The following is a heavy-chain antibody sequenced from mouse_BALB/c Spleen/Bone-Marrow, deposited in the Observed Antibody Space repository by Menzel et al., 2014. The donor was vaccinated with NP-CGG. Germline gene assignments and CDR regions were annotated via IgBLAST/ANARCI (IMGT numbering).Heavy chain of an antibody. D-gene: IGHD1-2*01. CDR1: GYTFTSYN. J-gene: IGHJ1*01. CDR2: IYPGNGDT. V-gene: IGHV1-12*01. Sequence: QSGAELVKPGASVKMSCKASGYTFTSYNMHWVKQTPGQGLEWIGSIYPGNGDTSYNQKFKGKATLTADKSSSTAYMQLSSLTSEGSAVYYCARRGISTAAWYFDVWGAGTTVTVSS. CDR3: ARRGISTAAWYFDV.